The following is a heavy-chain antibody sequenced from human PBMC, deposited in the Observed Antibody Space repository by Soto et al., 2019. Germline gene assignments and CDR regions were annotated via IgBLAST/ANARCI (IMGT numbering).Heavy chain of an antibody. CDR1: GFTFSSYS. V-gene: IGHV3-21*01. CDR2: ISSSSSYK. D-gene: IGHD6-19*01. CDR3: ASRRGYSSGWFDY. Sequence: EVQLVESGGGLVKPGGSLRLSCAASGFTFSSYSMNWVRQAPGKGLEWVSSISSSSSYKYYADSVKGRFTISRDNAKNSLYLQMNSLRAEDTAVYYCASRRGYSSGWFDYWGQGTLVTVSS. J-gene: IGHJ4*02.